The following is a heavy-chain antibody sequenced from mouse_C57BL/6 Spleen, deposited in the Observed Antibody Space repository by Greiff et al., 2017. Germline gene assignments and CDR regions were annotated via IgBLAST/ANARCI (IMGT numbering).Heavy chain of an antibody. V-gene: IGHV1-74*01. D-gene: IGHD2-4*01. J-gene: IGHJ3*01. CDR3: AGDYDWGGRFAY. CDR1: GYTFTSYW. CDR2: IHPSDSDT. Sequence: QVQLQQPGAELVKPGASVKVSCKASGYTFTSYWMHWVKQRPGQGLEWIGRIHPSDSDTNYNQKFKGKATLTVDKSSSTAYMQLSSLTAEDSAVYYCAGDYDWGGRFAYWGQGTLVTVSA.